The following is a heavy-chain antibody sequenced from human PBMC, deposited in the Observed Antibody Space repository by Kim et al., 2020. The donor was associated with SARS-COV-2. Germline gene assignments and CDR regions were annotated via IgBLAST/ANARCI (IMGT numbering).Heavy chain of an antibody. CDR3: ARGGYGDYAYYYYGMDV. Sequence: VKGRFTISRENAKNSLYLQMNSLRAGDTAVYYCARGGYGDYAYYYYGMDVWGQGTTVTVSS. J-gene: IGHJ6*02. V-gene: IGHV3-13*01. D-gene: IGHD4-17*01.